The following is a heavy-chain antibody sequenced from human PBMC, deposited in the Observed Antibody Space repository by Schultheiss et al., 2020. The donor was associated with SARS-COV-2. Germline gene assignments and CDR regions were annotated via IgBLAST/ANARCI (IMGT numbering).Heavy chain of an antibody. CDR2: IYYSGST. CDR1: GGSISSYC. V-gene: IGHV4-59*06. CDR3: ARVQGYSPGPDYYGMDV. J-gene: IGHJ6*04. Sequence: SETLSLTCTVSGGSISSYCWSWIRQHPGKGLEWIGYIYYSGSTYYNPSLKSRVTISVDTSKNQFSLKLSSVTAADTAVYYCARVQGYSPGPDYYGMDVWGKGTTVTVSS. D-gene: IGHD1-1*01.